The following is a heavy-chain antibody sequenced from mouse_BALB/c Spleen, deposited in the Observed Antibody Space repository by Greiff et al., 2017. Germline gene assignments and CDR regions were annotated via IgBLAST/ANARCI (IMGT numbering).Heavy chain of an antibody. CDR1: GFTFSSYG. Sequence: EVKLQESGGGLVKPGGSRKLSCAASGFTFSSYGMSWVRQAPGKGLEWVAYISNVADSTYYADTVKGRFTISRDNAKNTLYLQMSSLRSEDTAMYYCARESGGDGDMDDWGEGTSVTVSS. CDR2: ISNVADST. CDR3: ARESGGDGDMDD. D-gene: IGHD1-1*02. V-gene: IGHV5-15*02. J-gene: IGHJ4*01.